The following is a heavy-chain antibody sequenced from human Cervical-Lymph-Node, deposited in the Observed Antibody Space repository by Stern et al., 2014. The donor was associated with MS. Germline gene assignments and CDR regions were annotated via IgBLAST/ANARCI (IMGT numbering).Heavy chain of an antibody. CDR1: GYTFSNFG. J-gene: IGHJ4*02. Sequence: QVQLEQSGAEVKKPGAAVTVSCKASGYTFSNFGIAWLRQAPGQGLEGKGWISPYTGDPNYAQKVQDRVTLTTDTLTSTAYMELRSLTSDDTAVYYCARRFGELYLAFFDAWGQGALVTVSS. CDR3: ARRFGELYLAFFDA. V-gene: IGHV1-18*04. D-gene: IGHD3-10*01. CDR2: ISPYTGDP.